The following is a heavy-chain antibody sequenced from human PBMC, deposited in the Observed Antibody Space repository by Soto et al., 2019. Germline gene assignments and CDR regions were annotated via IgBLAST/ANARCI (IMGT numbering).Heavy chain of an antibody. Sequence: GGSLRLSCAASGFTFSSYSMNWVRQAPGKGLEWVSSISSSSSYIYYADSVKGRFTISRDNAKNSLYLQMNSLRAEDTAVYYCARDGGVTAIPFDYWGQGTLVTVSS. CDR2: ISSSSSYI. CDR3: ARDGGVTAIPFDY. V-gene: IGHV3-21*01. CDR1: GFTFSSYS. J-gene: IGHJ4*02. D-gene: IGHD2-21*02.